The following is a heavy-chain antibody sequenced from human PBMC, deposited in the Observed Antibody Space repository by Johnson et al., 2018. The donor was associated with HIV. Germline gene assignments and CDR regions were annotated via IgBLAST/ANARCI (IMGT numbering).Heavy chain of an antibody. Sequence: VQLVESGGGLVQPGRSLRLSCAASGFTFDDYAMHWVRQAPGKGLEWVSGISWNSGSIGYADSVKGRFTISRDNSKNTVFLQMDSLRGEDTAVYYCARDPGNGGRPFDAFDVWGQGTMVTVSS. V-gene: IGHV3-9*01. CDR1: GFTFDDYA. CDR2: ISWNSGSI. D-gene: IGHD4-23*01. CDR3: ARDPGNGGRPFDAFDV. J-gene: IGHJ3*01.